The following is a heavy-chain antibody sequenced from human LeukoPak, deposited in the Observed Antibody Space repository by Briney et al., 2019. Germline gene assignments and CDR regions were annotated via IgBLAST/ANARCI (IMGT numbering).Heavy chain of an antibody. CDR1: GFTFSSYG. CDR2: ISYDGSNK. V-gene: IGHV3-30*03. Sequence: PGGSLRLSCAASGFTFSSYGMHWVRQAPGKGLEWVAVISYDGSNKYYADSVKGRFTISRDNSKNTLYLQMNSLRAEDTAVYYCARGPPVYSSGWPETDYWGQGTLVTVSS. CDR3: ARGPPVYSSGWPETDY. J-gene: IGHJ4*02. D-gene: IGHD6-19*01.